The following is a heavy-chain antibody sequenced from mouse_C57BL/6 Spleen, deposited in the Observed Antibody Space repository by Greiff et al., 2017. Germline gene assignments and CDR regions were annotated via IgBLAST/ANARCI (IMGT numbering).Heavy chain of an antibody. CDR1: GFNIKDDY. CDR2: IDPENGDT. D-gene: IGHD3-2*02. Sequence: VQLKESGAELVRPGASVKLSCTASGFNIKDDYMHWVKQRPEQGLEWIGWIDPENGDTEYASKFQGKATITADTSSTTAYLQLISLTSEDTAVYYCTTTDSSGFDYWGQGTTLTVSS. V-gene: IGHV14-4*01. J-gene: IGHJ2*01. CDR3: TTTDSSGFDY.